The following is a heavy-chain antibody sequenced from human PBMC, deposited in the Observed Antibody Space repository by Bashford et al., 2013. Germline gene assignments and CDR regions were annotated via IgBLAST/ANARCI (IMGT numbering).Heavy chain of an antibody. J-gene: IGHJ6*02. CDR3: ARVGDSSGYYLRYYYGMDV. CDR1: GLSFSGYY. Sequence: SETLSLTCAVYGLSFSGYYWSWIRQPPGKGLEWIGEINHSGSTNYNPSLKSRVTISVDTSKNQFSLKLSSVTAADTAVYYCARVGDSSGYYLRYYYGMDVWGQGTTVTVSS. D-gene: IGHD3-22*01. V-gene: IGHV4-34*01. CDR2: INHSGST.